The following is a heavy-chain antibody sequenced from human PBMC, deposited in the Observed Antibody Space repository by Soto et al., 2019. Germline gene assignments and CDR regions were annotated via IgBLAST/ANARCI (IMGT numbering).Heavy chain of an antibody. Sequence: GGSLRLSCAASGFTFSNYGMHWVRQAPGKGLEWVAIIWHDGNNKYYADSVRGRFIISRDNSKNRLYLQMNSLRAEDTAVYYCASDLVGASDSHGLDVWGQGTPVTVSS. CDR2: IWHDGNNK. J-gene: IGHJ6*02. CDR1: GFTFSNYG. V-gene: IGHV3-33*01. CDR3: ASDLVGASDSHGLDV. D-gene: IGHD1-26*01.